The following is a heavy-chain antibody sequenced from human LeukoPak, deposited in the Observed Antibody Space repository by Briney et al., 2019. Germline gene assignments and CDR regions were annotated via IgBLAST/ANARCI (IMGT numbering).Heavy chain of an antibody. CDR2: IVTSGDRT. CDR1: GSTFSSSA. V-gene: IGHV3-23*01. CDR3: ARDRPYFDY. Sequence: GGSLRLSCSAPGSTFSSSAMTWFPKAPGKGLDWFSAIVTSGDRTFYADSVKARFTISRDNSKNTLYLQMNSLRAEDTAVYYCARDRPYFDYRGQGILVTVSS. J-gene: IGHJ4*02.